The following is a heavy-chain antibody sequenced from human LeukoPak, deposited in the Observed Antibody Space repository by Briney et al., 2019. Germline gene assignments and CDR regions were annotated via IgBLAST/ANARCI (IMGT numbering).Heavy chain of an antibody. CDR3: ARQKAGNCFDP. CDR2: IYTSGSN. V-gene: IGHV4-4*09. D-gene: IGHD6-19*01. J-gene: IGHJ5*02. Sequence: PSETLSLTCTVSGGSISSDYWSWIRQPPGKGLEWIGYIYTSGSNHYNPSLKSRVTISGDTSENQFSLKLSSVTAADTAVYYCARQKAGNCFDPWGQGTPVTVSS. CDR1: GGSISSDY.